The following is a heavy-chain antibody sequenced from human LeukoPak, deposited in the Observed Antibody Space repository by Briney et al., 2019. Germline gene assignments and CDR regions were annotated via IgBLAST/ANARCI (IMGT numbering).Heavy chain of an antibody. CDR2: IGTAGDA. V-gene: IGHV3-13*01. CDR3: VRSLGSSSWSVGGVFDI. J-gene: IGHJ3*02. Sequence: PGGSLRLSCAASGFTFSRYDMHWVRQVPGKGLEWVSGIGTAGDAYSPGSMKGRFTISRENAKNSLYLQMNNLRVGDTALYYCVRSLGSSSWSVGGVFDIWGQGTLVTVSS. D-gene: IGHD6-13*01. CDR1: GFTFSRYD.